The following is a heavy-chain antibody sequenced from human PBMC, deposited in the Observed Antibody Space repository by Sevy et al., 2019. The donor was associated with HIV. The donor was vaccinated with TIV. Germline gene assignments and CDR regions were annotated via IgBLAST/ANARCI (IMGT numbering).Heavy chain of an antibody. J-gene: IGHJ4*02. CDR2: IRGGRERT. Sequence: GGSLRLSCAASGFTFNNYAMSWVRQAPGKGLEWVSGIRGGRERTFYADSVKGRFTISRDNSKNTLYLQMNSLRAEDTALYYCVKGAEVVVITAWTDWGQGTLVTVSS. CDR3: VKGAEVVVITAWTD. D-gene: IGHD3-22*01. CDR1: GFTFNNYA. V-gene: IGHV3-23*01.